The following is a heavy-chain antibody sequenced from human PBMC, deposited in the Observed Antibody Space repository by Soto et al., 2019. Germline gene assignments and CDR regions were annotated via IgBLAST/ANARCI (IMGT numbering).Heavy chain of an antibody. CDR2: IYYSGST. D-gene: IGHD6-6*01. Sequence: TSQTLSLTCTVSVGSIISSSYYWGWIRQPPGKGLEWIGSIYYSGSTYYNPSLKSRVTISVDTSKNQFSLKLSSVTAADTAVYYCARLRCSLVYYSYGMDFWGQGTTVTAYS. J-gene: IGHJ6*02. CDR1: VGSIISSSYY. V-gene: IGHV4-39*01. CDR3: ARLRCSLVYYSYGMDF.